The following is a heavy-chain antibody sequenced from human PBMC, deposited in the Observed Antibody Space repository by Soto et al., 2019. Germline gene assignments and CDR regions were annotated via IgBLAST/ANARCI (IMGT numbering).Heavy chain of an antibody. CDR2: IYYSGST. Sequence: QVQLQESGPGLVKPSETLSLTCTVSGGSISSYYWSWIRQPPGKGLEWIGYIYYSGSTNYNPSLKSRVTISVDTSKNQFSLKLSSVTAADTAVYYCATEFGDSDAFDIWGQGTMVTVSS. V-gene: IGHV4-59*01. CDR3: ATEFGDSDAFDI. D-gene: IGHD4-17*01. J-gene: IGHJ3*02. CDR1: GGSISSYY.